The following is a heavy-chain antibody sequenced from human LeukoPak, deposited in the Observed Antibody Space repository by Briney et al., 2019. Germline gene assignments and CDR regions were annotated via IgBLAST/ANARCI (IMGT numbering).Heavy chain of an antibody. V-gene: IGHV3-7*01. Sequence: GGSLRLSCAASGFTFSSYWMTWVRQAPGKGLEWVANIKPDGSEKSYVDSVRGRFTISRDNAKNSLYLQMNSLRAEDTAVYYCARSLTGVTSYWGQGTLSPSPQ. CDR3: ARSLTGVTSY. J-gene: IGHJ4*02. D-gene: IGHD7-27*01. CDR1: GFTFSSYW. CDR2: IKPDGSEK.